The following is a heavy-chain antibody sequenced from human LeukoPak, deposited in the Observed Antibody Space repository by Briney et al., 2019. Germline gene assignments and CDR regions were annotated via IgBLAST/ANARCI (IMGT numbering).Heavy chain of an antibody. CDR3: ARDLVEWELLLDY. Sequence: GGSLRLSCAASGFTFSSYWMGWVRQAPGKRLKWVANMNIDGSEKYYADSAKGRFTISRDNARNSAYLQMNSLRVEDTAVYYCARDLVEWELLLDYWGQGTLVTVSS. V-gene: IGHV3-7*01. D-gene: IGHD1-26*01. J-gene: IGHJ4*02. CDR1: GFTFSSYW. CDR2: MNIDGSEK.